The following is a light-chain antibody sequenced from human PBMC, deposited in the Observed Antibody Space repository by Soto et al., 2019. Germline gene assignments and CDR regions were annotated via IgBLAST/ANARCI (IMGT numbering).Light chain of an antibody. CDR3: QQSYGAPLT. V-gene: IGKV1-39*01. CDR1: LTISKS. Sequence: DIQMTQSPSSLSASVGDRVTVTCRTSLTISKSLNWYQQKPGKAPKVLIYGVSSLQSGVPSRFSGSGSGTDFTLTISSVQPEDFATYYCQQSYGAPLTFGGGTSVEIK. J-gene: IGKJ4*01. CDR2: GVS.